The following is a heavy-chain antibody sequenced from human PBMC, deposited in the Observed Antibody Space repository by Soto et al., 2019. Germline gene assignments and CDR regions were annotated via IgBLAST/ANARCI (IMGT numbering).Heavy chain of an antibody. J-gene: IGHJ5*02. D-gene: IGHD2-15*01. CDR1: GGSISSGGYS. V-gene: IGHV4-30-2*01. CDR3: ARYVSPEYCSGGSCVGGWFDP. CDR2: IYHSGST. Sequence: PSETLSLTCSVSGGSISSGGYSWSWIRQPPGKVLEWIGYIYHSGSTYYNPSLKSRVTISVDRSKNQFSLKLSSVTAADTAVYYCARYVSPEYCSGGSCVGGWFDPWGQGTLVTVSS.